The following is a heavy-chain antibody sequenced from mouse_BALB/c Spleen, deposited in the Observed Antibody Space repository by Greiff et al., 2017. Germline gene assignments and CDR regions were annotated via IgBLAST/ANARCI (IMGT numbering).Heavy chain of an antibody. Sequence: DVKLVESGGGLVKPGGSLKLSCAASGFTFSSYAMSWVRQTPEKRLEWVATISSGGSYTYYPDSVKGRFTISRDNAKNTLYLQMSSLRSEDTAMYYCARGVANYAMDYWGQGTSVTVSS. CDR3: ARGVANYAMDY. J-gene: IGHJ4*01. V-gene: IGHV5-9-3*01. D-gene: IGHD1-1*01. CDR2: ISSGGSYT. CDR1: GFTFSSYA.